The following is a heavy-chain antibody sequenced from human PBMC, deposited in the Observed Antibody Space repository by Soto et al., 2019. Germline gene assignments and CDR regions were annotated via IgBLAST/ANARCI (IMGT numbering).Heavy chain of an antibody. CDR2: IFSADNT. D-gene: IGHD3-3*01. CDR1: GLTVSSNY. Sequence: PGGSLRLSCAASGLTVSSNYLSWVRQAPGKGLEWVSVIFSADNTHYADSVKGRFTISRDNSKNTVFLQMNSLRAEDTAVYYCAITGAGYYIVWGQGTPVTVSS. V-gene: IGHV3-53*01. CDR3: AITGAGYYIV. J-gene: IGHJ4*02.